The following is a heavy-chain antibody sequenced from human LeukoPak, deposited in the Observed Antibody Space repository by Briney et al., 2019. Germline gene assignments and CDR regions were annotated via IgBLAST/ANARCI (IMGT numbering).Heavy chain of an antibody. J-gene: IGHJ4*02. D-gene: IGHD6-19*01. CDR3: AKVGRGWYGIDY. CDR2: ISGSGGST. V-gene: IGHV3-23*01. Sequence: GGSLRLSCAASGFTFSSYGMSWVRQAPGKGLEWVSAISGSGGSTYYADSVKGRFTISRDNSKSTLSLQMNSLRAEDTAVYFCAKVGRGWYGIDYWGQGTLVTVSS. CDR1: GFTFSSYG.